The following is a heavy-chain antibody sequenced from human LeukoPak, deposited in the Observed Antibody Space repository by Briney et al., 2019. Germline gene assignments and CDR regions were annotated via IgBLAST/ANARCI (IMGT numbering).Heavy chain of an antibody. CDR3: AATYYYDSSGPLGAFDI. CDR2: IYPGDSDT. J-gene: IGHJ3*02. V-gene: IGHV5-51*01. Sequence: GESLKISCKGSGYSFTSYWIGWVRQMPGKGLEWMGIIYPGDSDTRYSPSFQGQVTISADKSISTAYLQWSSLKASDTAMHYCAATYYYDSSGPLGAFDIWGQGTMVTVSS. D-gene: IGHD3-22*01. CDR1: GYSFTSYW.